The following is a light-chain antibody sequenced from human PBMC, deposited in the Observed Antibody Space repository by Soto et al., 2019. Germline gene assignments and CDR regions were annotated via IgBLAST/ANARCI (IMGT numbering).Light chain of an antibody. J-gene: IGKJ1*01. Sequence: EIVLTQSPATLSVSPGERATLSCRASQSDSSNLAWYQQKPGQAPRLLIYGASTRATGIPARFSGSGSGTDFTLTISRLEPEDFAVYYCQQYGSSGTFGQGTKVDI. CDR2: GAS. CDR3: QQYGSSGT. CDR1: QSDSSN. V-gene: IGKV3-20*01.